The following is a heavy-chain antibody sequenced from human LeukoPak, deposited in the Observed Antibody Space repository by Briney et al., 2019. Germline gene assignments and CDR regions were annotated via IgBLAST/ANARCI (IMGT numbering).Heavy chain of an antibody. CDR3: AVAPGDY. J-gene: IGHJ4*02. CDR1: GYTFTDYY. Sequence: ASVKVSCKASGYTFTDYYIHWVRQAPGQGLEWMGWINPNSDYTFYAQKFQGRVTLTRDTSISTVYMKLTTLTSDDTALYYCAVAPGDYWGQGTLVSVSA. D-gene: IGHD2-21*01. CDR2: INPNSDYT. V-gene: IGHV1-2*02.